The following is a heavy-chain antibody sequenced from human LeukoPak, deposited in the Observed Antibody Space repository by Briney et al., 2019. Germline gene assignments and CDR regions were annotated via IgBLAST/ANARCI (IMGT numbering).Heavy chain of an antibody. CDR2: ISGSGGST. V-gene: IGHV3-23*01. Sequence: GGSLRLSCAASGFTFSSYAMNWVRQAPGKGLEWVSAISGSGGSTYYADSVKGRFTISRDKSKSTLYLDMNSLTAEDSAVYYCAKDRAGGAFDDDAFDIWGQGTMVTVSS. D-gene: IGHD2-8*02. CDR1: GFTFSSYA. J-gene: IGHJ3*02. CDR3: AKDRAGGAFDDDAFDI.